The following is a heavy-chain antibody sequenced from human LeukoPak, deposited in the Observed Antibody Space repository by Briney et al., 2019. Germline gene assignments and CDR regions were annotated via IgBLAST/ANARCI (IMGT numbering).Heavy chain of an antibody. Sequence: ASVKVSCKASGYTFTSYDINWVRQATGQGLEWMGWMNPNSGNTGYAQKFQGRVTMTRNTSIGTAYMELSSLRSEDTAVYYCARVLDYGGWFDPWGQGTLVTVSS. CDR1: GYTFTSYD. CDR3: ARVLDYGGWFDP. V-gene: IGHV1-8*01. D-gene: IGHD4-17*01. J-gene: IGHJ5*02. CDR2: MNPNSGNT.